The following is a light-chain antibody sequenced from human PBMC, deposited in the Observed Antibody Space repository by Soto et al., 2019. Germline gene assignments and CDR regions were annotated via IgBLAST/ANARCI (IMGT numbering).Light chain of an antibody. CDR2: SNN. V-gene: IGLV1-47*02. CDR1: SSNIESNY. J-gene: IGLJ1*01. CDR3: AAWDDSLSGVYV. Sequence: QAVVTQPPSASGTPGQRVTISCSGSSSNIESNYVYWYQQLPGTAPKLLIYSNNQRPSGVPDRFSGSKSGTSASLAISGLRSEDEADYYCAAWDDSLSGVYVFGTGTKLTVL.